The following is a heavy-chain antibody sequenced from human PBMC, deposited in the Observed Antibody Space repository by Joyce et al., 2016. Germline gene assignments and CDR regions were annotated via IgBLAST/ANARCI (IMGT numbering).Heavy chain of an antibody. D-gene: IGHD3-10*01. V-gene: IGHV3-48*03. CDR2: ISRSGGLI. CDR3: ASPSCAG. J-gene: IGHJ4*02. CDR1: GFIFSSKE. Sequence: QLVASGGGLVQPGGSQILSCAASGFIFSSKEMNLVRQAPGNEVESISYISRSGGLIHYTNSVRGRFSSAREDDVSALYLQMGSLRADDAAMDYCASPSCAGWGQGGLVTV.